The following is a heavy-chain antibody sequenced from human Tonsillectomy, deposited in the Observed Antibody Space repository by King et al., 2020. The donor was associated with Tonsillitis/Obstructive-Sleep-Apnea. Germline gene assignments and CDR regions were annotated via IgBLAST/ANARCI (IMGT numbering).Heavy chain of an antibody. CDR2: ISYDGSNK. D-gene: IGHD1-14*01. CDR3: ARDGRRGYYMDV. CDR1: GFTFSSYA. Sequence: HVQLVESGGGVVQPGRSLRLSCAASGFTFSSYAMHWVRQAPGKGLDCVAVISYDGSNKYYADSVKGRFTISRDNSKNTLYLQMNSLRAEDTAVYYCARDGRRGYYMDVWGKGTTVTVSS. J-gene: IGHJ6*03. V-gene: IGHV3-30*01.